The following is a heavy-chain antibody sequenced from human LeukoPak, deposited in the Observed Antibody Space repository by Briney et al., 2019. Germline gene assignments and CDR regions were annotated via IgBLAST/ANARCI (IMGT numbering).Heavy chain of an antibody. J-gene: IGHJ4*02. CDR1: GYTFTSYA. Sequence: ASVKVSCKASGYTFTSYAMNWVRQAPGQGLEWMGWINTNTGNPTYAQGFTGRFVFSLDASVSTAYLQISSLKAEDTAVYYYARGILTTYYYDSSQPLDYWGQGTLVTVSS. V-gene: IGHV7-4-1*02. D-gene: IGHD3-22*01. CDR2: INTNTGNP. CDR3: ARGILTTYYYDSSQPLDY.